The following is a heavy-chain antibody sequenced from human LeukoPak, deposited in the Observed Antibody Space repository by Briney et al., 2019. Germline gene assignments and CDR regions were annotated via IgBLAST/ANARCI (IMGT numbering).Heavy chain of an antibody. V-gene: IGHV3-30-3*01. CDR1: GFTFSSYA. J-gene: IGHJ4*02. Sequence: GGSLRLPCAASGFTFSSYAMHWVRQAPGKGLEWVAVISYDGSNKYYADSVKGRFTISRDNSKNTLYLQMNSLRAEDTAVYYCARDLNIVVVVADYYFDYWGQGTLVTVSS. CDR3: ARDLNIVVVVADYYFDY. D-gene: IGHD2-15*01. CDR2: ISYDGSNK.